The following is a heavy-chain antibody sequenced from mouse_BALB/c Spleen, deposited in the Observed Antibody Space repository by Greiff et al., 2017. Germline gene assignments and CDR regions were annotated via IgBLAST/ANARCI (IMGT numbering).Heavy chain of an antibody. V-gene: IGHV2-9*02. CDR3: ARDYGNFAWFAY. CDR1: GFSLTSYG. J-gene: IGHJ3*01. D-gene: IGHD2-1*01. CDR2: IWAGGST. Sequence: VKLMESGPGLVAPSQSLSITCTVSGFSLTSYGVHWVRQPPGKGLEWLGVIWAGGSTNYNSALMSRLSISKDNSKSQVFLKMNSLQTDDTAMYYCARDYGNFAWFAYWGQGTLVTVSA.